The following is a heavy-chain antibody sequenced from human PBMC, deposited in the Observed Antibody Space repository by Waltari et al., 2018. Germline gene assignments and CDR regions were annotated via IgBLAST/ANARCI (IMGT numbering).Heavy chain of an antibody. J-gene: IGHJ6*02. Sequence: QVQLVESGGGVVQLGRSLILSCAASEFTFSSYAMHWVRRAPGKGLEWVAVISYNARNIYYVDSVKGRFTISRDNSKKTLFLQMNSLRAEDTAIYYCARDYCDRTNCHGMDVWGQGTAVTVSS. CDR3: ARDYCDRTNCHGMDV. CDR2: ISYNARNI. CDR1: EFTFSSYA. D-gene: IGHD3-22*01. V-gene: IGHV3-30*04.